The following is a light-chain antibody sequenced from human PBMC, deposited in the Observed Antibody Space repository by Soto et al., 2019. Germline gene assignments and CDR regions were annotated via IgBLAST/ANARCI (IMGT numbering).Light chain of an antibody. CDR1: QSVLYSSNNKSY. Sequence: DIVMTQSPDSLAVSLGERAIINCKSSQSVLYSSNNKSYLAWYQQRPRQTPKLLFYWASTRESGVPDRFSGAGSGKDFTLTISGLQAEDVAVYYCQQYYSSRSFGQGTKLEIK. CDR2: WAS. CDR3: QQYYSSRS. V-gene: IGKV4-1*01. J-gene: IGKJ2*03.